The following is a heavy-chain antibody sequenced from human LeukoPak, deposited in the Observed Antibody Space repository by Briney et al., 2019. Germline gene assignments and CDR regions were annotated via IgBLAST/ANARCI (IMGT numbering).Heavy chain of an antibody. J-gene: IGHJ6*02. V-gene: IGHV1-8*01. CDR1: GYTFTSYD. Sequence: GASVKVSCKASGYTFTSYDINWVRQATGQGLEWMGWMNPNSGNTGYAQKFQGRVTMTRNTSISTAYMELSSLRSEDTAVYYCARWKDIAAAGTSYYYYYGMDVWGQGTTVTVSS. CDR2: MNPNSGNT. CDR3: ARWKDIAAAGTSYYYYYGMDV. D-gene: IGHD6-13*01.